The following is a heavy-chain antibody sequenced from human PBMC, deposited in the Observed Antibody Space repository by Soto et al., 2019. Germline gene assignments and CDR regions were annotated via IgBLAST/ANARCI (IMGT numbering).Heavy chain of an antibody. CDR2: INHSGST. Sequence: SETLSLTCAVYGGSFSGYYWSWIRQPPGKGLEWIGEINHSGSTNYNPSLKSRVTISVDTSKNQFSLKLSSVTAADTAVCYCARLRSYGSGSYYKANYYYYGMDVWGQGTTVTVSS. CDR3: ARLRSYGSGSYYKANYYYYGMDV. V-gene: IGHV4-34*01. J-gene: IGHJ6*02. CDR1: GGSFSGYY. D-gene: IGHD3-10*01.